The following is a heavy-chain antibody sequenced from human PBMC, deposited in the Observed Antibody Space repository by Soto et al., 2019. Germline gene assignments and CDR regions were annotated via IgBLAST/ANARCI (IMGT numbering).Heavy chain of an antibody. CDR2: ISGSGDGT. D-gene: IGHD2-8*01. V-gene: IGHV3-23*01. CDR1: GLTVNSHA. Sequence: EVQLLESGGGVVQRGGSLRLSCAASGLTVNSHAMSWVRQAPGKGLEWVASISGSGDGTDYGDTVKGRFTISRDSSSSTLYLQMNNLRGEDTAVYFCTKSRRGILMVYGFGGMDVWGQGTTVTVSS. CDR3: TKSRRGILMVYGFGGMDV. J-gene: IGHJ6*02.